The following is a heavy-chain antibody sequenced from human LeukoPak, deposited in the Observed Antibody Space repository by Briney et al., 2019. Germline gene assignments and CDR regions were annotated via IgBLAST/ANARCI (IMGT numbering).Heavy chain of an antibody. CDR3: ARGYYYDSSGYYFKGFDP. CDR1: GGTFSSYA. V-gene: IGHV1-69*04. D-gene: IGHD3-22*01. Sequence: GASVKVSCKASGGTFSSYAISWVRQAPGQGLEWMGRIIPILGIANYAQKFQGRVTITADKSTSTAYMELSSLRSEDTAVYYCARGYYYDSSGYYFKGFDPWGQGTLVTVSS. CDR2: IIPILGIA. J-gene: IGHJ5*02.